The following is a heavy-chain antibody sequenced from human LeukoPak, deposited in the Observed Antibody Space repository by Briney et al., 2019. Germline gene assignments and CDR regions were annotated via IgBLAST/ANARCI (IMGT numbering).Heavy chain of an antibody. D-gene: IGHD1-14*01. CDR2: VGIAGDT. V-gene: IGHV3-13*01. CDR3: AREGRMGTADAFDV. J-gene: IGHJ3*01. Sequence: GGSLRLSCAASGFTFNNYAMHWVRQTAGKGLEWVSAVGIAGDTFYAGSVKGRFSISRDNAESSLFLQMNSLRAGDTAVYYCAREGRMGTADAFDVWGQGTMVTVSS. CDR1: GFTFNNYA.